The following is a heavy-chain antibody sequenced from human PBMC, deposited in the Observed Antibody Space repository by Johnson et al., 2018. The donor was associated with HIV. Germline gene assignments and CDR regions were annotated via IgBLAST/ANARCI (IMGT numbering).Heavy chain of an antibody. CDR3: TREGGNGQAFDI. V-gene: IGHV3-64*01. Sequence: VQLVESGGDLVQPGKSLRLSCAASGFTFSSYDMHWVRQAPGKGLEYVSGFGADGESTYYANSVKGRFTVSRDNSKNTLYLQMGRLRRDDTALYFCTREGGNGQAFDIWGQGTMVTVSS. CDR2: FGADGEST. J-gene: IGHJ3*02. CDR1: GFTFSSYD. D-gene: IGHD2-8*01.